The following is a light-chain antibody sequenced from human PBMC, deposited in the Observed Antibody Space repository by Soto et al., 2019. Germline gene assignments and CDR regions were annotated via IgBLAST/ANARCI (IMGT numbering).Light chain of an antibody. CDR2: DAS. V-gene: IGKV3-11*01. CDR1: QSVSSY. CDR3: QQYGSSLFT. J-gene: IGKJ5*01. Sequence: EIVLTQSPATLSLSPGERATLSCRASQSVSSYLAWYQQKPGQAPRLLIYDASNRATGIPARFSGSGSGTDFTLTISSLEPEDFAVYYCQQYGSSLFTFGQGTRLENK.